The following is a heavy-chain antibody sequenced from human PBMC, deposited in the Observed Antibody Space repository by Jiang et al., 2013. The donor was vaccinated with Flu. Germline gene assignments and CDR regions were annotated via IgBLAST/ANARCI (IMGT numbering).Heavy chain of an antibody. CDR1: GYTFTSYY. CDR3: ARATNWNAFAFDY. CDR2: INPSGGST. D-gene: IGHD1-20*01. J-gene: IGHJ4*02. Sequence: GAEVKKPGASVKVSCKASGYTFTSYYMHWVRQAPGQGLEWMGIINPSGGSTSYPQKFQGRVTMTRDTSTSTAYMELSSLRSDDTAVYYCARATNWNAFAFDYWGQGTLVTVSS. V-gene: IGHV1-46*01.